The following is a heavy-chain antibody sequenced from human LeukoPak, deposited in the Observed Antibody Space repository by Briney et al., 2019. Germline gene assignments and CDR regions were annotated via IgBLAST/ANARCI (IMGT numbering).Heavy chain of an antibody. CDR2: ISGSGGST. Sequence: PGGSLRLSCAASGFTFSSYAMSSVRQAPGKGLEWVSAISGSGGSTYYADSVKGRFTISRDNSKNTLYLQMNSLRAEDTAVYYCAKAPSYYYGSGSYYNDYYYYYGMDVWGKGTTVTVSS. CDR1: GFTFSSYA. CDR3: AKAPSYYYGSGSYYNDYYYYYGMDV. J-gene: IGHJ6*04. V-gene: IGHV3-23*01. D-gene: IGHD3-10*01.